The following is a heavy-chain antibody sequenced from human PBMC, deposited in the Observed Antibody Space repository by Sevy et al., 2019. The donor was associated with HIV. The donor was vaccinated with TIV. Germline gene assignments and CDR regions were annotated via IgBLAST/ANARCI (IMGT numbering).Heavy chain of an antibody. CDR2: ISSSSIYI. CDR3: ARDPGFYCSGGSCYPRYYFDY. D-gene: IGHD2-15*01. V-gene: IGHV3-21*01. Sequence: GGSLRLSCAASGFTFSSYSMNWVRQAPGKGLEWVSSISSSSIYIYYADSVKGRFTISRDNAKNSLYLQMNSLGAEDTAVYYCARDPGFYCSGGSCYPRYYFDYWGQGTLVTVSS. CDR1: GFTFSSYS. J-gene: IGHJ4*02.